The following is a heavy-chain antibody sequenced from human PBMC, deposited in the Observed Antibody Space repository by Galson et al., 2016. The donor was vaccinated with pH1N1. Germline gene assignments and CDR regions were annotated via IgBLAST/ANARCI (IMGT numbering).Heavy chain of an antibody. CDR3: AHNSWTTVSRYNALDI. Sequence: PALVKPTQTVTLTCVFSGFSLTTTGEGVGWIRQPPGKALEWLAIIYWNDDERYSPSLENRLTISKDTSKNQVVFTMTNMNPVDKATYYCAHNSWTTVSRYNALDIWGQGTMVTVSS. CDR1: GFSLTTTGEG. V-gene: IGHV2-5*01. J-gene: IGHJ3*02. D-gene: IGHD4-17*01. CDR2: IYWNDDE.